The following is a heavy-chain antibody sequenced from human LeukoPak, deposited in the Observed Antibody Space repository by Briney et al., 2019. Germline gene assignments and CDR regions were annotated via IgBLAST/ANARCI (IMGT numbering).Heavy chain of an antibody. CDR3: ARDADYGSGSSFDY. D-gene: IGHD3-10*01. V-gene: IGHV1-2*04. Sequence: GASVKVSCKASGYTFTGYYMHWVRQAPGQGLEWMGWINPNSGGTNYAQKFQGWVTMTRDTSISTAYMELSRLRSDDTAVYYCARDADYGSGSSFDYWGQGTLVTVSS. CDR2: INPNSGGT. J-gene: IGHJ4*02. CDR1: GYTFTGYY.